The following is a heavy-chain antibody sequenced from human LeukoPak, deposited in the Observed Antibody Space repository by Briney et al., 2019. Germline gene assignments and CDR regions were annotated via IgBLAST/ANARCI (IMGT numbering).Heavy chain of an antibody. CDR1: VYTFTSYD. D-gene: IGHD3-9*01. CDR2: MNPNSGNT. CDR3: ARTYDILTGYHDY. V-gene: IGHV1-8*01. Sequence: ASVKVSCKASVYTFTSYDINWVRQATGQGLEWMGWMNPNSGNTGYAQKFQGRVTMTRNTSISTAYMELSSLRSEDTAVYYCARTYDILTGYHDYWGQGTLVTVSS. J-gene: IGHJ4*02.